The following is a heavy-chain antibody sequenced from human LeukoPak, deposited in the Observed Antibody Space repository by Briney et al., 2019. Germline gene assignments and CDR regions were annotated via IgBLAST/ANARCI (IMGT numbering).Heavy chain of an antibody. CDR3: ARGVYLGNGYYFDY. J-gene: IGHJ4*02. CDR1: GYSISSGYY. D-gene: IGHD2-8*01. V-gene: IGHV4-38-2*01. Sequence: SETLSLTCAVSGYSISSGYYWGWIRQPPGKGLEWIGSIYHSGSTYYNPSLKSRVTISVDTSKNHFSLKLSSVIAADTAMYYCARGVYLGNGYYFDYWGQGTLVTVSS. CDR2: IYHSGST.